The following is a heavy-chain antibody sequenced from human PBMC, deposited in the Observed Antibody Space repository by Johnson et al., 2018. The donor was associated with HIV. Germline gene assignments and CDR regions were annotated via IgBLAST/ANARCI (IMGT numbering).Heavy chain of an antibody. CDR1: GFTFSSYW. CDR3: ARAVGISWVVNDAFD. CDR2: INSDGSST. J-gene: IGHJ3*02. Sequence: VQLVESGGGLVQPGGSLRLSCAASGFTFSSYWMHWVRQAPGKGLVWVSRINSDGSSTSYADSVKGRFTISRDKNTLYLQMNSLRAEGTAVYYCARAVGISWVVNDAFD. V-gene: IGHV3-74*02. D-gene: IGHD2-15*01.